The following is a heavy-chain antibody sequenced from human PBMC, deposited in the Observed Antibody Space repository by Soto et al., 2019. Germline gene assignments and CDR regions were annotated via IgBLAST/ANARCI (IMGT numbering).Heavy chain of an antibody. Sequence: LSLTCAASGFTFSSYAMSWVRQAPGKGLEWVSAISGSGGSTYYADSVKGRFTISRDNSKNTLYLQMNSLRAEDTAVYYCATTHLHYYDSSGYYDYWGQGTLVTVSS. J-gene: IGHJ4*02. V-gene: IGHV3-23*01. CDR3: ATTHLHYYDSSGYYDY. CDR1: GFTFSSYA. D-gene: IGHD3-22*01. CDR2: ISGSGGST.